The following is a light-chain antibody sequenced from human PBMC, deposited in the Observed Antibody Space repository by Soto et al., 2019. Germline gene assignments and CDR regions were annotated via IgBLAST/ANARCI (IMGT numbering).Light chain of an antibody. CDR1: QSVLYSSNNKNY. CDR2: WAS. J-gene: IGKJ3*01. Sequence: DIVMTQSPDSMAVSLGERATINCKSSQSVLYSSNNKNYVAWYQQKPGQPPKLLIYWASTRKSGVPDRFSGGGSGTDFTLTISSLQAEDVAVYYCQQHYTTPPTFGPGTKVDIK. CDR3: QQHYTTPPT. V-gene: IGKV4-1*01.